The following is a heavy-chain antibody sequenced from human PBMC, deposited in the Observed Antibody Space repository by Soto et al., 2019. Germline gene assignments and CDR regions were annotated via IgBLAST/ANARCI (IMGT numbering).Heavy chain of an antibody. D-gene: IGHD3-10*01. CDR3: ASSYGSGYRAFDY. CDR2: INPILSIS. CDR1: GDTFTFYS. J-gene: IGHJ4*02. V-gene: IGHV1-69*02. Sequence: QVQLVQSGAEVKRPGSSVKVSCKASGDTFTFYSINWVRQSPGLGLEWMGRINPILSISNYAQRFQGRVTMNADKPTSTAYMELSSLRSEDTATYYCASSYGSGYRAFDYWGQGALVTVSS.